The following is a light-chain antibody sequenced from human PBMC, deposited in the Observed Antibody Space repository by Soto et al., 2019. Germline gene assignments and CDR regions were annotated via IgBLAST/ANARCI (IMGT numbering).Light chain of an antibody. Sequence: DIPLTQSPSFLSASVGDRVTITCRASQDISSYLAWYQQRPGKAPRFLMHTASSFQSGVPSRISGSGSGTTFTLTISSLQPEDFATYYCQQLNTFPRTFGQGTKVEV. CDR1: QDISSY. CDR2: TAS. V-gene: IGKV1-9*01. CDR3: QQLNTFPRT. J-gene: IGKJ1*01.